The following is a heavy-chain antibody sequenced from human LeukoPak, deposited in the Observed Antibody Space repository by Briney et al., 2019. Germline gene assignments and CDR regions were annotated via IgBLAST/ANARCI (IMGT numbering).Heavy chain of an antibody. V-gene: IGHV3-11*04. CDR1: GFTFSDYY. J-gene: IGHJ4*02. CDR2: ISSSGSTI. D-gene: IGHD5-18*01. CDR3: ARNLSGVTGYTYGRGIDY. Sequence: GGSLRLSCAASGFTFSDYYMSWIRQAPGKGLEWVSYISSSGSTIYYADSVKGRFTISRDNAKNSLYLQMNSLRAEDTAVYYCARNLSGVTGYTYGRGIDYWGQGTLVTVSS.